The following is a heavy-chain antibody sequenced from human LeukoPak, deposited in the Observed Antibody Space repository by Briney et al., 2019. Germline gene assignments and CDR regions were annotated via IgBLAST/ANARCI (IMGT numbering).Heavy chain of an antibody. J-gene: IGHJ4*02. CDR3: AKPKAPSPITIFGVVIHPNFDY. CDR2: ISSSSSYI. V-gene: IGHV3-21*04. Sequence: GGSLRLSCAASGFPFSVAWMSWVRQAPGKGLEWVSSISSSSSYIYYADSVKGRFTISRDNAKNSLYLQMNSLRAEDTAVYYCAKPKAPSPITIFGVVIHPNFDYWGQGTLVTVSS. CDR1: GFPFSVAW. D-gene: IGHD3-3*01.